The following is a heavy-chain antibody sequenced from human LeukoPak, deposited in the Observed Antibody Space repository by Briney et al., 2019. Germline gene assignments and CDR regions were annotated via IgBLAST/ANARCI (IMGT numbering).Heavy chain of an antibody. V-gene: IGHV4-39*01. CDR1: GGSISSSSYY. CDR3: AGRSGYFDWLPSDY. D-gene: IGHD3-9*01. Sequence: KASETLSLTCTVSGGSISSSSYYWGWIRQPPGQGLEWIGSIYYSGSTYYNPSLKSRVTISVDTSKNQFSLKLSSVTAADTAVYYCAGRSGYFDWLPSDYWGQGTLVTVSS. J-gene: IGHJ4*02. CDR2: IYYSGST.